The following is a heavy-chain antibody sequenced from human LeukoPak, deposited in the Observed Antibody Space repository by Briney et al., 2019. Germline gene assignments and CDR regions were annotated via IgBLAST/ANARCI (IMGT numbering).Heavy chain of an antibody. D-gene: IGHD3-22*01. V-gene: IGHV1-18*01. CDR1: GYTFISFG. CDR3: ARGYSSGSYPYFDY. Sequence: ASVKVSCKASGYTFISFGISWVRQAPGHGLEWIGWISLYKGNTNYAQNVQGRVTTTTDTSTDTAYMELRSLRSDDTAVYYCARGYSSGSYPYFDYWGQGTLVTVSS. J-gene: IGHJ4*02. CDR2: ISLYKGNT.